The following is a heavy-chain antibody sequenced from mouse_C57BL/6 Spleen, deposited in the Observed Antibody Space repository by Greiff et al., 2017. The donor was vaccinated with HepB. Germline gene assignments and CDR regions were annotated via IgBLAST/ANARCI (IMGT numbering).Heavy chain of an antibody. CDR2: ISYSGST. Sequence: DVKLQESGPGMVKPSQSLSLTCTVTGYSITSGYDWHWIRHFPGNKLEWMGYISYSGSTNYNPSLKSRISITHDTSKNHFFLKLNSVTTEDTATYYCARFDYDVGWFAYWGQGTLVTVSA. D-gene: IGHD2-4*01. CDR3: ARFDYDVGWFAY. J-gene: IGHJ3*01. CDR1: GYSITSGYD. V-gene: IGHV3-1*01.